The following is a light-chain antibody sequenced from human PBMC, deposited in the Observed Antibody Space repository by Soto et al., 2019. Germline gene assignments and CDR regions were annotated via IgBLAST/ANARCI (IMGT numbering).Light chain of an antibody. V-gene: IGLV1-40*01. CDR2: GNS. Sequence: QSVLTQPPSVSGAPGQRVTISCTGSSSNIGAGYDVHWYQQLPGTDPILLIYGNSNRPSGVPDRFSGFKSGTSSSLAITGLQAEDEADYYCQSYDSSLSGSKVFGGGTKVTVL. J-gene: IGLJ2*01. CDR3: QSYDSSLSGSKV. CDR1: SSNIGAGYD.